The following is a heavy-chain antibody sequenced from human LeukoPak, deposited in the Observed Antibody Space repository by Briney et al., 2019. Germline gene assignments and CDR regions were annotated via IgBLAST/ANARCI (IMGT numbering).Heavy chain of an antibody. J-gene: IGHJ3*02. Sequence: GGSLRLSCAASGLTFSSYAMSWVRQAPGKGLEWVSAISGSGGSTYYADSVKGRFTISRDNSKNTLYLQMNSLRAEDTAVYYCASECSGYDEAFDIWGQGTMVTVSS. V-gene: IGHV3-23*01. CDR1: GLTFSSYA. CDR2: ISGSGGST. CDR3: ASECSGYDEAFDI. D-gene: IGHD5-12*01.